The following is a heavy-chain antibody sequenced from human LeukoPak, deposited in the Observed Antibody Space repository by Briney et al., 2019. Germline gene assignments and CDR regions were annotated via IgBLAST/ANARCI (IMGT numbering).Heavy chain of an antibody. V-gene: IGHV3-23*01. D-gene: IGHD3-22*01. Sequence: GGSLRLSCAASRFTFSIYAMSWVRQAPGQGLEWVSAITGSGGSTWYADSVKGRFTISRDNSKKTLYLQMNSLRAEDTAVYYCANTRGDTLMNMIFDYWGQGTLVTVSS. CDR2: ITGSGGST. J-gene: IGHJ4*02. CDR3: ANTRGDTLMNMIFDY. CDR1: RFTFSIYA.